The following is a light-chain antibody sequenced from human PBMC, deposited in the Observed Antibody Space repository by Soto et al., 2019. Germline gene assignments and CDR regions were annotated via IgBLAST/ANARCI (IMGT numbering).Light chain of an antibody. CDR3: CSYAGSYGV. J-gene: IGLJ1*01. Sequence: QSALTQPRSVSGSPGQSVTISCTGTSSDVGGYNYVSWYQQHLGKAPKLMIYDVSKRPSGVPDRFSGSKSGNTASLTISGLQAEDEADYYCCSYAGSYGVFGTGTKLTVL. V-gene: IGLV2-11*01. CDR1: SSDVGGYNY. CDR2: DVS.